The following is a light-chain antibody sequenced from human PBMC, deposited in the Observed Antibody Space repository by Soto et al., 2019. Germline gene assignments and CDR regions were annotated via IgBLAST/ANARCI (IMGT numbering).Light chain of an antibody. CDR1: QSISSW. V-gene: IGKV1-5*03. CDR3: QQYNNYPYT. J-gene: IGKJ2*01. Sequence: DIQMTQSPSTLSASVGDRVTITCRASQSISSWLAWYQQKPGKAPKLLIYKASGLESGVPSRFSGSGSGTEFTLTISSLQPDDFATYYCQQYNNYPYTFGQGTKLEIK. CDR2: KAS.